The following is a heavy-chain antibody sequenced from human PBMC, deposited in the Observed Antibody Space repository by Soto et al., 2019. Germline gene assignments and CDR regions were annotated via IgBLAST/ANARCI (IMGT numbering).Heavy chain of an antibody. V-gene: IGHV4-34*12. CDR1: GGSFNANY. CDR2: VFHDGKT. J-gene: IGHJ4*02. Sequence: SETLSLTCAVSGGSFNANYWSWVRQPPGKGLEWVGEVFHDGKTNYNPSLKSRVTVSADTSKNQFSLKLTSVTAADTALYYFDYWGQGTLVTVSS. CDR3: DY.